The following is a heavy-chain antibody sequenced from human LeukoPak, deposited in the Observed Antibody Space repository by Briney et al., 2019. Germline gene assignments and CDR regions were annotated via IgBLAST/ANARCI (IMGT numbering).Heavy chain of an antibody. CDR2: ISGNGGST. J-gene: IGHJ4*02. CDR3: AKDMGVAAAGKNFDY. CDR1: GFTFSSYA. V-gene: IGHV3-23*01. D-gene: IGHD6-13*01. Sequence: PGGSLRLSCAASGFTFSSYAMSWVRQAPGKGLEWVSAISGNGGSTYYADSVKGRFTISRDSSKNTLYLQMNSLRAEDTAVYYCAKDMGVAAAGKNFDYWGQGTLVTVSS.